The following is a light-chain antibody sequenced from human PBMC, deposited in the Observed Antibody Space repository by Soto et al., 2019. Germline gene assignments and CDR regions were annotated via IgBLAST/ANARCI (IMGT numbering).Light chain of an antibody. J-gene: IGKJ1*01. Sequence: VVMTQSPATVSVSPGETVTLSCRASQSVRSDVDWYQQRPGQAPRLLIFGASSRVADVPARFSGSGSGKGFTLTISSLQSEDCAVYHCQQYNTWPPWTFGQGTKV. CDR2: GAS. CDR1: QSVRSD. V-gene: IGKV3-15*01. CDR3: QQYNTWPPWT.